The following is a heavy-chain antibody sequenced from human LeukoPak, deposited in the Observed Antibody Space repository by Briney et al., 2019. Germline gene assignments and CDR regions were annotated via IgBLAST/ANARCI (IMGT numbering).Heavy chain of an antibody. Sequence: PGRSLRLPCTASGFTFGDYAMSWVRQAPGKGLEWVGFIRSKAYGGTTEYAASVKGRFTISRDDSKSIAYLQMNSLKTEDTAVYYCTRDSLHSLYCSSTSCHFDYWGQGTLVTVSS. CDR1: GFTFGDYA. CDR3: TRDSLHSLYCSSTSCHFDY. V-gene: IGHV3-49*04. CDR2: IRSKAYGGTT. J-gene: IGHJ4*02. D-gene: IGHD2-2*01.